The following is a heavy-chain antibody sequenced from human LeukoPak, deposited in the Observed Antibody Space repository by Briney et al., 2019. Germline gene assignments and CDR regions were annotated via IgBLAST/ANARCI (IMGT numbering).Heavy chain of an antibody. Sequence: GGSLRLSCAASGFTFSSYAMGWVRQAPGKGLEWVSAISGSGGSTYYADSVKGRFTISRDNSKNTLYLQMNSLRAEDTAVYYCAKVGPCSSTSCYYYYYYGLDVWGQGTTVTVSS. CDR3: AKVGPCSSTSCYYYYYYGLDV. J-gene: IGHJ6*02. V-gene: IGHV3-23*01. CDR2: ISGSGGST. D-gene: IGHD2-2*01. CDR1: GFTFSSYA.